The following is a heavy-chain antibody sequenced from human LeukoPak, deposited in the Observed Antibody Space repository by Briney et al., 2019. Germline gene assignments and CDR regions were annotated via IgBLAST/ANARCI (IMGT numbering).Heavy chain of an antibody. D-gene: IGHD3-22*01. V-gene: IGHV1-69*06. CDR2: IIPIFGTA. CDR3: ARYPGSYSSGYPTRNYYFDY. Sequence: GASVKVSCKASGGTFSSYAISWVRQAPGQGLEWMGGIIPIFGTANYAQKFQGRVTITADKSTSTAYMELSSLRSEDTAVYYCARYPGSYSSGYPTRNYYFDYWGQGTLVTVSS. CDR1: GGTFSSYA. J-gene: IGHJ4*02.